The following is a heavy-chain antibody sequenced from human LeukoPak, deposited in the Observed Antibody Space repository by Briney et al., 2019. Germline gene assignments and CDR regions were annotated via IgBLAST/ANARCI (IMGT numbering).Heavy chain of an antibody. CDR2: IRYDGSNK. J-gene: IGHJ4*02. D-gene: IGHD5-24*01. V-gene: IGHV3-30*02. CDR3: ASGWRGPYYFDY. CDR1: GFTFSSYG. Sequence: AGGSLRLSCAASGFTFSSYGMHWVRQAPGKGLEWVAFIRYDGSNKYYADSVKGRFTISRDNSKNTLYLQMNSLRAEDTAVYYCASGWRGPYYFDYWGQGTLVTVSS.